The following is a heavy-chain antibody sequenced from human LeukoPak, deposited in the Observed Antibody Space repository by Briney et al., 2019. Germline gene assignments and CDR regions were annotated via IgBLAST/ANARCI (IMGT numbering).Heavy chain of an antibody. D-gene: IGHD4-17*01. V-gene: IGHV5-51*01. CDR2: FYAGNSDN. CDR3: ARYTLGYYGDYAVRYFDL. Sequence: PGESLKIPRKGSGYRFTRYWIGRVRQMPGKGLEWVGIFYAGNSDNRYSPSFQGQVTISADKPISTAYLQWSSLKASDTAMYYCARYTLGYYGDYAVRYFDLWGRGTLVTVSS. CDR1: GYRFTRYW. J-gene: IGHJ2*01.